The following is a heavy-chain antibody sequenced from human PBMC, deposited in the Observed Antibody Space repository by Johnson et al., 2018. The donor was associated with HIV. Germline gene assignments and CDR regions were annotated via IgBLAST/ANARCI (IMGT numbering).Heavy chain of an antibody. Sequence: QVQLVESGGGVVQPGRSLRLSCAASGFTFSSNPMHWVRQAPGKGLEWVAVMSYDGSNKYYADSVKGRFTISRDNAKKSLYLQMNSLRADDTALYYCARATYYYDTSGYLTRPRAFDVWGQGTMVTVSS. D-gene: IGHD3-22*01. V-gene: IGHV3-30*04. CDR2: MSYDGSNK. CDR3: ARATYYYDTSGYLTRPRAFDV. CDR1: GFTFSSNP. J-gene: IGHJ3*01.